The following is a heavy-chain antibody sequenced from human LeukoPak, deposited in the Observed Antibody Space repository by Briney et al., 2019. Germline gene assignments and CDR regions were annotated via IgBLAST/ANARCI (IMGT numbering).Heavy chain of an antibody. Sequence: SVKVSCKASGVTFSSYAFGWVRQAPGQGLEWMGGIIPMFGTANYAQKFQGRLRITADISTSTAYMELSSLRSDDTAVYYCARGADWQLLEYYYYYMDVWGKGTTVSVSS. CDR2: IIPMFGTA. D-gene: IGHD6-6*01. J-gene: IGHJ6*03. CDR3: ARGADWQLLEYYYYYMDV. CDR1: GVTFSSYA. V-gene: IGHV1-69*06.